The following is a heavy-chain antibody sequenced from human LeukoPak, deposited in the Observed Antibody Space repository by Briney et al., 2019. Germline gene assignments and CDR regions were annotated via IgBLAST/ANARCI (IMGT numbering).Heavy chain of an antibody. J-gene: IGHJ5*02. CDR1: GYTFTSYY. D-gene: IGHD3-9*01. V-gene: IGHV1-46*01. Sequence: ASVKVSCKASGYTFTSYYMHWVRQAPGQGLEWMGIINPSGGSTSYAQKFQGRVIMTEDRSTDTAYMELSSLRSEDTAVYFCVNSLRYFDWSFDPWGQGTLVSVSS. CDR3: VNSLRYFDWSFDP. CDR2: INPSGGST.